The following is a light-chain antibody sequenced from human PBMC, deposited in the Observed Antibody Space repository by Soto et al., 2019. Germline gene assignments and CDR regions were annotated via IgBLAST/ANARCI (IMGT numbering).Light chain of an antibody. CDR1: SSDVGGHNY. CDR3: CSYAGSYTYV. V-gene: IGLV2-11*01. CDR2: SVS. Sequence: QSVLTQPRSVSGSPGQSVTISCTGTSSDVGGHNYVSWYQQHPGKAPKLMISSVSKRPSGVPDRFSGSKSGNTASLTISGLQAEDEADYYCCSYAGSYTYVFGTWTKVTVL. J-gene: IGLJ1*01.